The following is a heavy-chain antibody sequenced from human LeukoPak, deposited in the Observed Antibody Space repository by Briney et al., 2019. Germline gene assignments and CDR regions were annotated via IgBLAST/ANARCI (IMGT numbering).Heavy chain of an antibody. CDR3: ARGVGPYYFDY. CDR2: IYYSGST. Sequence: PSETLSLTCTVPGGSISSYYWSWIRQPPGKGLEWIGYIYYSGSTNYNPSLKSRVTISVDTSKNQFSLKLSSVTAADTAVYYCARGVGPYYFDYWGQGTLVTVSS. J-gene: IGHJ4*02. V-gene: IGHV4-59*01. D-gene: IGHD2-15*01. CDR1: GGSISSYY.